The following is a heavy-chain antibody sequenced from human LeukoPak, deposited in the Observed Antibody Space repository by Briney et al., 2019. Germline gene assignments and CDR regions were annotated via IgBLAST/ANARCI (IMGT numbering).Heavy chain of an antibody. V-gene: IGHV3-33*08. CDR3: ARDLGYCSGGSCYLLDY. Sequence: GRSLRLSCAASGFTFSSYAMHWVRQAPGKGLEWVAVIWYDGSNKYYADSVKGRFTISRDNSKNTLYLQMNSLRAEDTAVYYCARDLGYCSGGSCYLLDYWGQGTLVTVSS. CDR1: GFTFSSYA. J-gene: IGHJ4*02. D-gene: IGHD2-15*01. CDR2: IWYDGSNK.